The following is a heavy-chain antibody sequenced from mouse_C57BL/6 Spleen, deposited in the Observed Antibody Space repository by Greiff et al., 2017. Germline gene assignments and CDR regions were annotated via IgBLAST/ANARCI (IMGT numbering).Heavy chain of an antibody. D-gene: IGHD2-5*01. J-gene: IGHJ3*01. CDR2: ISSGGDYI. Sequence: EVKVEESGEGLVKPGGSLKLSCAASGFTFSSYAMSWVRQTPEKRLEWVAYISSGGDYIYYADTVKGPFTISRDNARNTLYLQMSSLKSEDTAMYYCRRDNYSNYCFAYWGTGTLVTVSA. CDR1: GFTFSSYA. V-gene: IGHV5-9-1*02. CDR3: RRDNYSNYCFAY.